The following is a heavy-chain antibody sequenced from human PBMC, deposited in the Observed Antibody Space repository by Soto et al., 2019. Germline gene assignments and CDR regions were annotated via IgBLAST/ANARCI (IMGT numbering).Heavy chain of an antibody. CDR1: GGSFSGYY. D-gene: IGHD6-13*01. CDR2: INHSGST. CDR3: AALAAAGTALNWFDP. J-gene: IGHJ5*02. Sequence: PSETLSLTCAVYGGSFSGYYWSWIRQPPGKGLEWIGEINHSGSTNYNPSLESRVTISVDTSKNQFSLKLSSVTAADTAVYYCAALAAAGTALNWFDPWGQGTLVTVSS. V-gene: IGHV4-34*01.